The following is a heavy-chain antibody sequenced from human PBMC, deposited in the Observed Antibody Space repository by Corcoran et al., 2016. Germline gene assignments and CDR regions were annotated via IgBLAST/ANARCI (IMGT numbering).Heavy chain of an antibody. V-gene: IGHV3-7*01. J-gene: IGHJ4*02. CDR1: GFNFSSSC. CDR2: IKQDGSEK. CDR3: ARDRVGLRY. D-gene: IGHD1-26*01. Sequence: EVQLVESGGGLVQPGGSLSPSCSSSGFNFSSSCMSWVRQAPGKGREWVSNIKQDGSEKYYVDSVKGRFTISRDNAKNSLYRERNSLKAEDTGVYYCARDRVGLRYWGQGTLVTVSS.